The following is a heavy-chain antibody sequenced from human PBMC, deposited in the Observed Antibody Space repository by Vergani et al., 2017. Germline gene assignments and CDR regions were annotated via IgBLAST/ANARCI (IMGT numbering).Heavy chain of an antibody. D-gene: IGHD5-18*01. Sequence: EVQLVESGGGLVPPGRSLRLSCAASGFSFGDYAMTWVRQAPGKGLEWVAFIRNKAYGGTPEYAASVKGRFTISREDSKRRAYLQLSGLKTEDTAVYFCSRGRGYSFGYSDYWGQGTLVTVSS. CDR2: IRNKAYGGTP. V-gene: IGHV3-49*04. CDR1: GFSFGDYA. CDR3: SRGRGYSFGYSDY. J-gene: IGHJ4*02.